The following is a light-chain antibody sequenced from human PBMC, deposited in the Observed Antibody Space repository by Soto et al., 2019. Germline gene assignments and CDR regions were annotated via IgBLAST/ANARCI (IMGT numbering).Light chain of an antibody. J-gene: IGKJ4*01. Sequence: DIQMTXXXSSLSASLGDRVTVTCRASQKIHNFVSWYQQKPGQAPKLLIFLASTLENGVPSRFGGSGSGTDFTLTISSLQPEDFATYYCQQSFGNPRTFGGGTKVDI. V-gene: IGKV1-39*01. CDR3: QQSFGNPRT. CDR1: QKIHNF. CDR2: LAS.